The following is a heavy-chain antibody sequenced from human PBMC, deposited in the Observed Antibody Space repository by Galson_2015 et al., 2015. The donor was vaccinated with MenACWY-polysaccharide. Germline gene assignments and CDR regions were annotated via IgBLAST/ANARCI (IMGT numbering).Heavy chain of an antibody. CDR3: AGREARGRFDP. J-gene: IGHJ5*02. D-gene: IGHD3-16*01. V-gene: IGHV4-39*01. Sequence: ETLSLTCTVSGGSISSSNYNCVWIRQPPGKGLEWIGTVYSSGSTYYNPSLKSRVTLSVDTSKNQFSLSLSSVTAAGTAVFYCAGREARGRFDPWGQGTLVTVSS. CDR2: VYSSGST. CDR1: GGSISSSNYN.